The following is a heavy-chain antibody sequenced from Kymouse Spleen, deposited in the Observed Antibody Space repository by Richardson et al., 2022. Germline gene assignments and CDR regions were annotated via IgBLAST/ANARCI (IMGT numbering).Heavy chain of an antibody. CDR1: GGSISSSNW. Sequence: QVQLQESGPGLVKPSGTLSLTCAVSGGSISSSNWWSWVRQPPGKGLEWIGEIYHSGSTNYNPSLKSRVTISVDKSKNQFSLKLSSVTAADTAVYYCARNYYGSGSYIHYYYYGMDVWGQGTTVTVSS. J-gene: IGHJ6*02. V-gene: IGHV4-4*02. CDR2: IYHSGST. D-gene: IGHD3-10*01. CDR3: ARNYYGSGSYIHYYYYGMDV.